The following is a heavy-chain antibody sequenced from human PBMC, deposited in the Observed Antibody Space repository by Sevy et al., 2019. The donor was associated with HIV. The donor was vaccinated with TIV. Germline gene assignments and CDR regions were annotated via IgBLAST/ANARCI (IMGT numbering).Heavy chain of an antibody. J-gene: IGHJ6*02. CDR2: ISSSGSII. CDR1: GFTFSSFE. V-gene: IGHV3-48*03. CDR3: ARSGGVTDYGMDV. Sequence: GGYLRLSCEASGFTFSSFEMNWVRQAPGKGLEWVLYISSSGSIISYADSVKGRFTISRDNAKSSLYLQMNSLRAEDTAVYYCARSGGVTDYGMDVWDQGTTVTVSS. D-gene: IGHD3-16*01.